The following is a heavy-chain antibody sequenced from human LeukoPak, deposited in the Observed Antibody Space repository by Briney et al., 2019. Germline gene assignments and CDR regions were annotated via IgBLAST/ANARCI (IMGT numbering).Heavy chain of an antibody. CDR1: GGSISSSGYY. CDR2: IYYSGST. CDR3: ARAQAPGRGYYYYMDV. D-gene: IGHD1-14*01. J-gene: IGHJ6*03. V-gene: IGHV4-39*07. Sequence: SETLSLTCTVSGGSISSSGYYWGWIRQPPGKGLEWIGSIYYSGSTYYNPSLKSRVTISVDTSKNQFSLKLSSVTAADTAVYYCARAQAPGRGYYYYMDVWGKGTTVTVSS.